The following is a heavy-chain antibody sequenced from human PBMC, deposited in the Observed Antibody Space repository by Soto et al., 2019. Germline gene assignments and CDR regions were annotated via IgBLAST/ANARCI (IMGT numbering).Heavy chain of an antibody. V-gene: IGHV3-23*01. CDR1: GVTFSSSA. J-gene: IGHJ5*02. D-gene: IGHD3-10*01. Sequence: EVQLLESGGGLVQPGGSLRLSCAASGVTFSSSAMSWVRQAPGKGLEWVSAISGSGGSTYYADSVKGRLPISRDNSKNTLYLQMNSMRAEDTAVYYCAKDPAQLWFGPNWFDTWGQGTLVTVSS. CDR3: AKDPAQLWFGPNWFDT. CDR2: ISGSGGST.